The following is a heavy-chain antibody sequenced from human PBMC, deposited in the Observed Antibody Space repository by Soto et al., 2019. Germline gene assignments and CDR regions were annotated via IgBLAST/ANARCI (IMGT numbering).Heavy chain of an antibody. J-gene: IGHJ5*02. CDR2: MNPNSGNT. V-gene: IGHV1-8*01. D-gene: IGHD3-22*01. CDR3: ARGGITMIVAGNWFDP. CDR1: GYTFTSYD. Sequence: GASVKVSCKASGYTFTSYDINWVRQATGQGLEWMGWMNPNSGNTGYAQKFQGRVTMTRNTSISTAYMGLSSLGSEDTAVYYCARGGITMIVAGNWFDPWGQGTLVTVSS.